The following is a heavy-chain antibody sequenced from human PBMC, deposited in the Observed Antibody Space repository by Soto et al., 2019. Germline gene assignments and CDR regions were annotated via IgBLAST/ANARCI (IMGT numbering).Heavy chain of an antibody. V-gene: IGHV3-23*01. CDR2: ITSGGYT. CDR3: AQSRAGFDI. Sequence: EVQLLESGGGLVQPGGSLRLSCTASGFTFSNYVMNWVRQAPGKGLEWVSSITSGGYTYYADSVKGRFTISRDNSQDTLNLQLNTRRAEDTAVYHCAQSRAGFDIWGRGTLVTVSS. CDR1: GFTFSNYV. J-gene: IGHJ2*01.